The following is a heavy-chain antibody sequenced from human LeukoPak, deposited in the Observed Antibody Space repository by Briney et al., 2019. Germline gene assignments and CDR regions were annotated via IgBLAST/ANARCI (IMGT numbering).Heavy chain of an antibody. V-gene: IGHV1-18*01. CDR2: ISAYNGNT. D-gene: IGHD3-16*02. CDR3: ARDRRRLRLGELSPDFDY. J-gene: IGHJ4*02. Sequence: VASVKVSCKASGYTFTSYGISWVRQAPGQGLEWMGWISAYNGNTNYAQKLQGRVTMTTDTSTSTAYMELRRLRSDDTAVYYCARDRRRLRLGELSPDFDYWGQGTLVTVSS. CDR1: GYTFTSYG.